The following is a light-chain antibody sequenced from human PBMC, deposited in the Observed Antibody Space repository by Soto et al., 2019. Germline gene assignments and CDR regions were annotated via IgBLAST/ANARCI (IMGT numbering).Light chain of an antibody. CDR3: QQYDSYSWT. Sequence: DIQLTQSPSSLSAFVGDRVTITCRVSQGISSWLAWYQQKPGKAPKLLIYDASSLESGVPSRFSGSGSGTEFTLAISSLQTDDFATYYCQQYDSYSWTFGQGTKVDIK. J-gene: IGKJ1*01. CDR1: QGISSW. V-gene: IGKV1-5*01. CDR2: DAS.